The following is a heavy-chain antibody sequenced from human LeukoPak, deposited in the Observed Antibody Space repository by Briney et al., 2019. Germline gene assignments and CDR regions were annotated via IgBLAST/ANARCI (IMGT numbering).Heavy chain of an antibody. CDR1: GFPFSDYA. V-gene: IGHV3-30-3*01. J-gene: IGHJ4*02. D-gene: IGHD2-2*01. Sequence: GRSLRLSCAASGFPFSDYASHWVRQAPGKGPEWVAVVSDSGNNQFYADFVKGRFTVSRDNSKNTLYLQMNSLRAEDTAIYFCAGIAVVPAANGYFRDYRGQGTLVTVSP. CDR3: AGIAVVPAANGYFRDY. CDR2: VSDSGNNQ.